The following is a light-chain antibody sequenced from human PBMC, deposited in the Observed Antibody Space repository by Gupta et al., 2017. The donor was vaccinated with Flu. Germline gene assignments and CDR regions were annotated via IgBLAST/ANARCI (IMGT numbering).Light chain of an antibody. Sequence: DIPMTPSPSSLSASVGDRVTITCQASRDISNFLNWYQQKPGKAPKLLICDASNLETGAPSRFSGSRSGTDFTFTITSLQPEDIATYYCPQYENLPRAFGQGTQVELK. CDR1: RDISNF. J-gene: IGKJ1*01. V-gene: IGKV1-33*01. CDR3: PQYENLPRA. CDR2: DAS.